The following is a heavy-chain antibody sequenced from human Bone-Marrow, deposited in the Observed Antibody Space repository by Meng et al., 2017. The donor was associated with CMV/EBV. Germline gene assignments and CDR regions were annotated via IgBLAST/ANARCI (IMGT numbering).Heavy chain of an antibody. V-gene: IGHV3-21*01. CDR3: ARYPFGGEYYGMDV. CDR2: ISSSSSYI. CDR1: GFTFSSYS. Sequence: GGSLRLSCAASGFTFSSYSMNWVRQAPGKGLEWVSSISSSSSYIYYADSVKGRFTISRDNAKNSLYLQMNSLRAEDTAVYYCARYPFGGEYYGMDVWVQGTTVTVSS. J-gene: IGHJ6*02. D-gene: IGHD3-16*01.